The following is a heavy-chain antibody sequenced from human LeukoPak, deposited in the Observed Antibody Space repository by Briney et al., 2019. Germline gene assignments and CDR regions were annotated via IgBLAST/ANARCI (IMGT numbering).Heavy chain of an antibody. CDR1: DDSISDYY. V-gene: IGHV4-59*01. CDR2: FHNSGTS. J-gene: IGHJ5*02. Sequence: SETLSLTCTVPDDSISDYYRGWFRQPPGKGLEWIGYFHNSGTSTYNPSLKSRVTISADTSKNQFSLKLNSLTTADTAVYYCTRGAGWLIDHWGQGILVTVSS. CDR3: TRGAGWLIDH. D-gene: IGHD5-12*01.